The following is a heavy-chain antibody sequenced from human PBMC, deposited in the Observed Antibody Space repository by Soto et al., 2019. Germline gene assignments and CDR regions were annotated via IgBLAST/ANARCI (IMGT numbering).Heavy chain of an antibody. J-gene: IGHJ6*01. V-gene: IGHV2-5*02. Sequence: QITLKESGPPLVKPTQTLTLTCTFSGFSLSTSGVGVAWIRQPPGKALEWLALIYWDDDKRYRPSLASRLTITKDTSKNQVVLTMTNMDSVDTATYYCAYLPCSGGSCYWFSFSGMDVW. D-gene: IGHD2-15*01. CDR2: IYWDDDK. CDR3: AYLPCSGGSCYWFSFSGMDV. CDR1: GFSLSTSGVG.